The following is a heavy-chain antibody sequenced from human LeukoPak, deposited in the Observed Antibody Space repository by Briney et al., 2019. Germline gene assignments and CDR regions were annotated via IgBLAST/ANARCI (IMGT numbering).Heavy chain of an antibody. D-gene: IGHD3-16*01. Sequence: PGGSLRLSCAASGFTFSSYEMNWVRQAPGKGLEWVSYITSSGSKIYYADSVKGRFTISRDNAKNSLYLQMNSLRAEDTAVYYCAKDRSRGVDYWGQGTLVTVSS. V-gene: IGHV3-48*03. CDR1: GFTFSSYE. CDR3: AKDRSRGVDY. J-gene: IGHJ4*02. CDR2: ITSSGSKI.